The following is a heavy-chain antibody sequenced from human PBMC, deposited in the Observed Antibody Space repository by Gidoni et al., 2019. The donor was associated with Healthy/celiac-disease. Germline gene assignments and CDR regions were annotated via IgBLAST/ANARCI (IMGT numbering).Heavy chain of an antibody. CDR2: ISSSSSYI. D-gene: IGHD5-12*01. V-gene: IGHV3-21*01. CDR1: GFTFSRYS. J-gene: IGHJ3*02. CDR3: ARDMPRMATSRDAFDI. Sequence: EVQLVESGGGLVKPGGSLRLSCAASGFTFSRYSMNWVRQAPGKGLEWVSSISSSSSYIYYADSVKGRFTISRDNAKNSLYLQMNSLRAEDTAVYYCARDMPRMATSRDAFDIWGQGTMVTVSS.